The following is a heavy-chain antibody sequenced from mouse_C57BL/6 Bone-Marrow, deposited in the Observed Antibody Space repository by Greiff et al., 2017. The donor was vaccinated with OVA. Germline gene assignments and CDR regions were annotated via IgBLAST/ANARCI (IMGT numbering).Heavy chain of an antibody. D-gene: IGHD2-5*01. CDR3: ARGGIYSNYPYYFDY. J-gene: IGHJ2*01. CDR2: IDPSDSYT. CDR1: GYTFTSYW. V-gene: IGHV1-69*01. Sequence: QVQLQQPGAELVMPGASVKLSCKASGYTFTSYWMHWVKQRPRQGLEWIGEIDPSDSYTNYNQKFKGKSTLTVDKSSSTAYMQLSSLTSEDSAVYYCARGGIYSNYPYYFDYWGQGTTLTVSS.